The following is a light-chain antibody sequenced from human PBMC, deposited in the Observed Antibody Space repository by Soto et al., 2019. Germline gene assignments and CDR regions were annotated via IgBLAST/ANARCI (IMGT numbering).Light chain of an antibody. CDR2: DAS. CDR1: QDIDMS. J-gene: IGKJ5*01. V-gene: IGKV1-39*01. CDR3: QQSYSTHIT. Sequence: DIQMTQFPSTLSASVGDRVTITCRASQDIDMSLAWFQQRPGEAPKLLIYDASSLQSGVPSRFSGSGSGTDFTLTISSLQPEDFATYYCQQSYSTHITFGQGTRLEIK.